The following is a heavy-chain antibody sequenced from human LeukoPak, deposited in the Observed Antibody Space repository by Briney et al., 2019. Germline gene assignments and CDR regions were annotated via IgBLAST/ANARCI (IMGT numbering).Heavy chain of an antibody. CDR1: GFTFSTYA. V-gene: IGHV3-20*04. J-gene: IGHJ4*02. D-gene: IGHD4-17*01. Sequence: GGSLRLSCAGSGFTFSTYAMSWVRQAPGKGLEWVAGINWNGGSTDYADSVKGRFTISRDNAKNSLYLQMNSLRAEDTALYYCARVSAYGYYRHPPWEWGQGTLVTVSS. CDR2: INWNGGST. CDR3: ARVSAYGYYRHPPWE.